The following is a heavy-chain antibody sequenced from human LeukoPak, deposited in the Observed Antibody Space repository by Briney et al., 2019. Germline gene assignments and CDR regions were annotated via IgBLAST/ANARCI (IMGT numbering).Heavy chain of an antibody. J-gene: IGHJ4*02. CDR3: ARRYCSSANCYTAPDY. Sequence: ASVKVSCKASEYTFTGYNIHWVRQAPGQGLEWMGWINPNTGVTNITQRFQGRVTMTRDTSISTAYMELSRLRSDDTAVYYCARRYCSSANCYTAPDYWGQGTLVTVSS. CDR2: INPNTGVT. D-gene: IGHD2-2*02. V-gene: IGHV1-2*02. CDR1: EYTFTGYN.